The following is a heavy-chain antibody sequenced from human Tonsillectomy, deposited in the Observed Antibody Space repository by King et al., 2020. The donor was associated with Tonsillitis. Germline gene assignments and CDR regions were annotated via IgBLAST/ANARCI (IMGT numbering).Heavy chain of an antibody. V-gene: IGHV5-51*03. CDR2: IYPGDSHT. CDR1: GYLFTNHW. Sequence: QLVQSGAEVKKSGESLKISCQTSGYLFTNHWIGWVRQMPGKGLEWMAVIYPGDSHTIFSPSFPGQVTLSVDRSITTAYLQWSSLKPSDTAIYYCARRAIIPTVRTFFFDFWGRGTLVTVSS. J-gene: IGHJ4*02. CDR3: ARRAIIPTVRTFFFDF. D-gene: IGHD3-3*01.